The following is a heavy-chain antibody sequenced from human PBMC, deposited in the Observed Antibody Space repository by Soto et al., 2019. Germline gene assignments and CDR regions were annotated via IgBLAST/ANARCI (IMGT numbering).Heavy chain of an antibody. CDR3: APSIGAAGSYYYYGMDV. D-gene: IGHD6-13*01. CDR2: ISANNGNT. J-gene: IGHJ6*02. V-gene: IGHV1-18*04. Sequence: QVQLVQSGAEVKKPGASVKVSCKASGYTFMTYGISWVRQAPGQGLEWMGWISANNGNTNYAQKLQGRVTMTTDTSTSTAYMDLRSLRSDDTAVYYCAPSIGAAGSYYYYGMDVWGQGTTVTVSS. CDR1: GYTFMTYG.